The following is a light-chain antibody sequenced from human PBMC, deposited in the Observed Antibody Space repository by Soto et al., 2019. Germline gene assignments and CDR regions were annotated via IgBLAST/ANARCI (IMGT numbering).Light chain of an antibody. CDR1: SSDVGGYNY. J-gene: IGLJ2*01. Sequence: QSALTQPCSVSGSPGQSVTISCTGTSSDVGGYNYVSWYQQHPGKAPKLMIYDVSKRPSGVPDRFSGSKSGNTASLTISGLQAEDEADYYCCSYAGSYTFVGGGTKLTVL. CDR3: CSYAGSYTF. CDR2: DVS. V-gene: IGLV2-11*01.